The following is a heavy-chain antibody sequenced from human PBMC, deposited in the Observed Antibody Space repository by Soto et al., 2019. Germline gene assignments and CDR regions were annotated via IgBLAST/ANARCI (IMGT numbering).Heavy chain of an antibody. J-gene: IGHJ6*02. CDR1: GFTFSSYW. CDR2: INSDGSST. CDR3: ARVAAAGTSWYGMDV. V-gene: IGHV3-74*01. D-gene: IGHD6-13*01. Sequence: EVQLVESGGGLVQPGGSLRLSCAASGFTFSSYWMHWVRQAPGKGLVWVSRINSDGSSTSYADSVKGRFTISRDNAKNPLYLQMNSLRAEDTAVYYCARVAAAGTSWYGMDVWGQGTTVTVSS.